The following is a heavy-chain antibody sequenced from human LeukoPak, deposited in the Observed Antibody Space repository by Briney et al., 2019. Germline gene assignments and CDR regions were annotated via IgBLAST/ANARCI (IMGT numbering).Heavy chain of an antibody. V-gene: IGHV3-30*02. CDR2: IQYDGSNK. CDR3: AKRYYGSGRHSFDY. Sequence: PGGSLRLSCAASGFTFSSYGMHWVRPAPGKRLVWVAFIQYDGSNKYYADSVKGRFTISRDNSKNTLYLQMNSLRAEDTAVYYCAKRYYGSGRHSFDYWGQGTLVTVSS. CDR1: GFTFSSYG. J-gene: IGHJ4*02. D-gene: IGHD3-10*01.